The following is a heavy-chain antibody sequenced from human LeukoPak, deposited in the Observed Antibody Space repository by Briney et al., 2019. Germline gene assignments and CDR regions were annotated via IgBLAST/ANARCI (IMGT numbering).Heavy chain of an antibody. CDR1: GYSFTSCW. J-gene: IGHJ6*02. Sequence: GESLKISCKGSGYSFTSCWIGWVRQMPGKGLEWMGIIYPGGSDTRYSPSFQGQVTTSAAKSISTAYLQWSSLKASDTAMYYCARRHGGITMVRGVPYYYYYYGMDVWGQGTTVTVSS. CDR2: IYPGGSDT. CDR3: ARRHGGITMVRGVPYYYYYYGMDV. V-gene: IGHV5-51*01. D-gene: IGHD3-10*01.